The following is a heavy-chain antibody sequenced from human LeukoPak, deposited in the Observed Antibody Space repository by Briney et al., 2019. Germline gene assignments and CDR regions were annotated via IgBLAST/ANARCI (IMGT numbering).Heavy chain of an antibody. V-gene: IGHV4-38-2*02. CDR1: GYSISSGYY. J-gene: IGHJ3*02. CDR3: ARDRGYSYGSDAFDI. D-gene: IGHD5-18*01. CDR2: IYHSGST. Sequence: SETLSLTCTVSGYSISSGYYWGWIRQPPGKGLEWIGSIYHSGSTYYNPSLKSRVTISVDTSKNQFSLKLSSVTAADTAVYYCARDRGYSYGSDAFDIWGQGTMVTVSS.